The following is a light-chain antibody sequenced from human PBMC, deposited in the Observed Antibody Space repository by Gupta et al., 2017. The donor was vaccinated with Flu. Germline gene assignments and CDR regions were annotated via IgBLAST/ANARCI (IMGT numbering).Light chain of an antibody. Sequence: QSSLNQPPSASGSPGPAVTISCTGASSDVGGDNYVSWYQHHPGEAPNLMIYEVSTRPSGVPDRFSASKYGSTASLTASGLQADDEADYYCSSYSVINNSVVFGGGTKLTVL. CDR1: SSDVGGDNY. V-gene: IGLV2-8*01. CDR3: SSYSVINNSVV. CDR2: EVS. J-gene: IGLJ2*01.